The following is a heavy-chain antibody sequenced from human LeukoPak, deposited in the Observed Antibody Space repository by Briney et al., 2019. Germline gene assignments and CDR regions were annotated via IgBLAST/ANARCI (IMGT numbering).Heavy chain of an antibody. CDR1: GYTFTGYY. CDR2: INPNSGGT. CDR3: AREIYGCSGGSCYYDY. V-gene: IGHV1-2*04. D-gene: IGHD2-15*01. Sequence: ASVKVSCKASGYTFTGYYMHWVRQTPGQGLEWMGWINPNSGGTNYAQKFQGWITMTRDTSISTAYMKLSRLRSDDTAVYYCAREIYGCSGGSCYYDYWGQGTLVTVSS. J-gene: IGHJ4*02.